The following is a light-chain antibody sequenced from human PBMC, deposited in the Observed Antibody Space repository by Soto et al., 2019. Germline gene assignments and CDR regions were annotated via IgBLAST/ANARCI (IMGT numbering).Light chain of an antibody. J-gene: IGKJ1*01. CDR2: KAS. Sequence: DIQMTQSPSTLSASVGDRVTITCRASQSISSWLAWYQQKPGKAHKLLIYKASSLESGVHSRFSGSGSGTEFNLTISSLQPDDFATYYCQQYNSYSTFGQGTKVELK. CDR1: QSISSW. V-gene: IGKV1-5*03. CDR3: QQYNSYST.